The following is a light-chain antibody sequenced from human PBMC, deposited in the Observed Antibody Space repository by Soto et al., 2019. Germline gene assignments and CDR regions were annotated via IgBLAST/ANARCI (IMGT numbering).Light chain of an antibody. Sequence: QPVLTQPASVSGSPGQSITISCTGTISDLGTYHFVSWYQQHPDKAPKLIIYEVSNRPSGVSNRFSGSKSGNTASLTISGLQAEDEAHYYCSSYTTSSTRVFGTGTKVTVL. J-gene: IGLJ1*01. CDR1: ISDLGTYHF. CDR2: EVS. CDR3: SSYTTSSTRV. V-gene: IGLV2-14*01.